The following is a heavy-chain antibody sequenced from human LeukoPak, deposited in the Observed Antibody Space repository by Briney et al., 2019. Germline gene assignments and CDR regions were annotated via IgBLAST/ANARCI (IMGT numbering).Heavy chain of an antibody. CDR3: ARILNGNYYPFAY. Sequence: ASVEVSCKASGYALTTYAINWVRQAPGQGPEWMGWINTDNGNPTYAQGLTGRFVFSLDTSVNTAYLQISSLKAEDTAVYYCARILNGNYYPFAYWGQGTLITVSS. CDR1: GYALTTYA. J-gene: IGHJ4*02. V-gene: IGHV7-4-1*02. CDR2: INTDNGNP. D-gene: IGHD1-26*01.